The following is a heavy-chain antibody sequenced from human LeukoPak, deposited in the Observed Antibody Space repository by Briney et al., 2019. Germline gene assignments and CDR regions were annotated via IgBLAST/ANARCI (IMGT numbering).Heavy chain of an antibody. CDR1: GFTFRSYG. J-gene: IGHJ4*02. D-gene: IGHD5-24*01. CDR2: ISGSGGRT. Sequence: GGSLRLSCAASGFTFRSYGMSWVRQAPGKGLEWVSAISGSGGRTYYADSVKGRFTISRDNSKNTLYLQMNSLRAEDTAVYYCARDGMRGEMATSLDYWGQGTLVTASS. CDR3: ARDGMRGEMATSLDY. V-gene: IGHV3-23*01.